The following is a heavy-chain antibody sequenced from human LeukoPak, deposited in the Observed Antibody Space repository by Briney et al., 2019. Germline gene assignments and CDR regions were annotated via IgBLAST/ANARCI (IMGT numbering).Heavy chain of an antibody. CDR2: ISYDGSNK. CDR3: ARGLVGATGTSPHYFDY. Sequence: GRSLRLSCAASGFTFSSYAMHWVRQAPGKGLEWVAVISYDGSNKYYADSVKGRFTISRDNSKNTLYLQMNSLRAEDTAVYYCARGLVGATGTSPHYFDYWGQGTLVTVSS. D-gene: IGHD1-26*01. V-gene: IGHV3-30*04. CDR1: GFTFSSYA. J-gene: IGHJ4*02.